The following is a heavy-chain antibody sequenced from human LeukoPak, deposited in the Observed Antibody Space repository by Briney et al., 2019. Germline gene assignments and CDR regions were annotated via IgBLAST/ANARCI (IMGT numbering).Heavy chain of an antibody. D-gene: IGHD6-13*01. CDR2: INAGNGNT. CDR1: GYTFTSYA. CDR3: ARVPVPTPRMAAAVEGAFDY. V-gene: IGHV1-3*01. Sequence: ASVKVSCKASGYTFTSYAMHWVRQAPGQRLEWMGWINAGNGNTKYSQKFQGRVTITRDTSASTAYMELSSLRSEDTAVYYCARVPVPTPRMAAAVEGAFDYWGQGALVTVSS. J-gene: IGHJ4*02.